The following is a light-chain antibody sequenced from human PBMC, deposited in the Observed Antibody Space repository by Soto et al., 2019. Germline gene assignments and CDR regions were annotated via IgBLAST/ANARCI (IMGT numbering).Light chain of an antibody. CDR3: QQYNSYPGA. J-gene: IGKJ3*01. V-gene: IGKV1-5*01. CDR2: DAS. Sequence: IQMTQSPSTLSASVGDRVTITCRGSQSISSWLAWYQQKPGTAPKLLIYDASSLESGVPSRFSGSGSGTEFTLTISSLQPDDFATYYCQQYNSYPGAFGPGTKVDI. CDR1: QSISSW.